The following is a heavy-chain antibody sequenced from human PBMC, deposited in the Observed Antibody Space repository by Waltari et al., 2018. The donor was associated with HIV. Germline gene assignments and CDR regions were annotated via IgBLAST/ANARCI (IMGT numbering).Heavy chain of an antibody. D-gene: IGHD3-10*01. CDR1: GFNFSNYA. J-gene: IGHJ6*02. CDR2: IWADGSQE. CDR3: ARDKHSATNYYGLDV. Sequence: QVHLVESGGAVVQSGKSLRLSCAASGFNFSNYAMHWGRPGPGKGLRWLAGIWADGSQESCADVAKGRFPLSSDVSCESWFLFLSGTRADDTAVYSCARDKHSATNYYGLDVWGQVTTVTVS. V-gene: IGHV3-33*02.